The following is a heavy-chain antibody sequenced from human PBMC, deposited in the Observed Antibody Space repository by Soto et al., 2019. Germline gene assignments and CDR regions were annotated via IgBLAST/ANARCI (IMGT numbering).Heavy chain of an antibody. J-gene: IGHJ5*02. CDR1: GYSFTSYW. CDR3: ASLSINWFDP. CDR2: IYPGDSDT. Sequence: PGESLNISCKGSGYSFTSYWIGWVRQMPGKGLEWMGIIYPGDSDTRYSPSFQGQVTISADKSINTAYLQWSSLKASYTAMYYCASLSINWFDPWGQGTLVTVSS. D-gene: IGHD3-10*01. V-gene: IGHV5-51*01.